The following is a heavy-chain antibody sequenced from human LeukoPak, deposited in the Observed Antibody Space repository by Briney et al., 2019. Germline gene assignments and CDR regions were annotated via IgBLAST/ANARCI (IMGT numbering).Heavy chain of an antibody. D-gene: IGHD6-13*01. CDR3: ARLCPPTTGIAAAGTGWFDP. Sequence: ASVKVSCKASGYTFTSYGISWVRQAPGQGLEWMGGIIPIFGTANYAQKFQGRVTITADESTSTAYMELSSLRSEDTAVYYCARLCPPTTGIAAAGTGWFDPWGQGTLVTVSS. CDR1: GYTFTSYG. CDR2: IIPIFGTA. J-gene: IGHJ5*02. V-gene: IGHV1-69*13.